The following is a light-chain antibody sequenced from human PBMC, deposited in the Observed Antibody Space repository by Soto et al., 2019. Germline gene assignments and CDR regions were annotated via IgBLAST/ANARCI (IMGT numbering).Light chain of an antibody. V-gene: IGKV3-20*01. CDR1: QSVSSSY. CDR3: QQYAGSPRT. CDR2: GAS. Sequence: IVLTQSPGTLSLSPGERATLSCRASQSVSSSYLAWYQRQPGQAPRLLIYGASSRATGIPDRFSGSGSGTDFTLTISRLEPEDFAVYYCQQYAGSPRTFGQGTKVDIK. J-gene: IGKJ1*01.